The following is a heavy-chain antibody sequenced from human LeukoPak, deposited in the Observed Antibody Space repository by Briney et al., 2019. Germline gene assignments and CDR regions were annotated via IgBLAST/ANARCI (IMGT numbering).Heavy chain of an antibody. Sequence: PGGSLRLSCAASGFTFSSHGMSWVRQAPAQGLEWVSGISGSGENTYNADSVKGRFTISRDNSRRTLYLQMNNLRVEDTAVYYCVRDRLNHASGYFDYWGQGTLVTVSS. CDR1: GFTFSSHG. V-gene: IGHV3-23*01. D-gene: IGHD1-14*01. J-gene: IGHJ4*02. CDR2: ISGSGENT. CDR3: VRDRLNHASGYFDY.